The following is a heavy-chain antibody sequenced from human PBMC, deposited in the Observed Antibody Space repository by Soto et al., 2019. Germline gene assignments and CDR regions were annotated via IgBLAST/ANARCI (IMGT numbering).Heavy chain of an antibody. J-gene: IGHJ4*02. Sequence: PGESLKISCKGSGYSFTSYWIGWVRQMPGKGLEWMGIIYPGDSDTRYSPSLQGQVTISADKSISTAYLQWSSLKASDTAMYYCARLPRPGYSSGWYPFDYWGQGTLVTVSS. CDR1: GYSFTSYW. CDR2: IYPGDSDT. D-gene: IGHD6-19*01. CDR3: ARLPRPGYSSGWYPFDY. V-gene: IGHV5-51*01.